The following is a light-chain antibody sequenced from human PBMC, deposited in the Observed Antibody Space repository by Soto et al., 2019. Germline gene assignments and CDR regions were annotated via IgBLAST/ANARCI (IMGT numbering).Light chain of an antibody. CDR1: QDIAFY. CDR3: QQNYYIPYT. CDR2: GAS. Sequence: DIQMTQSPSSLSVSVGDRVTMSCRTSQDIAFYLNWYQQKPGKAPQLLIYGASNLQHGATSRFSGSGSGTDFTLTITILQPEAFATYFCQQNYYIPYTFGQGTKLEI. V-gene: IGKV1-39*01. J-gene: IGKJ2*01.